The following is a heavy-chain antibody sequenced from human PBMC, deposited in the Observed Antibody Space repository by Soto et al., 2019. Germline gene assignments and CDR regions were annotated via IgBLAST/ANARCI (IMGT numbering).Heavy chain of an antibody. CDR2: INPKTAAT. CDR1: GYSFSDYF. D-gene: IGHD1-26*01. Sequence: QVQLVQSGAEVKKSGASVKVSCKPSGYSFSDYFIQWVRQAPGQGLEWVAWINPKTAATNYAKKFKGRGSLTWDTSSTTAYMELTRLRPDDTAVYYCARIKWGLNYYNGMDVWGQGTTVIVSS. J-gene: IGHJ6*02. V-gene: IGHV1-2*02. CDR3: ARIKWGLNYYNGMDV.